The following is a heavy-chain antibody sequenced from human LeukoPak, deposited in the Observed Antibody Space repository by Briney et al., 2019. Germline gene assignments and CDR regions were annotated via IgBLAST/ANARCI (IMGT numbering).Heavy chain of an antibody. Sequence: GRSLRLSCAASGFTFDDYAMHWVRQAPGKGLEWVAVISYDGSNKYYADSVKGRFTISRDNSKNTLYLQMNSLRAEDTAVYYCARDSTPYDFWSGYYVGGWFDPWGQGTLVTVSS. CDR3: ARDSTPYDFWSGYYVGGWFDP. D-gene: IGHD3-3*01. CDR2: ISYDGSNK. J-gene: IGHJ5*02. CDR1: GFTFDDYA. V-gene: IGHV3-30-3*01.